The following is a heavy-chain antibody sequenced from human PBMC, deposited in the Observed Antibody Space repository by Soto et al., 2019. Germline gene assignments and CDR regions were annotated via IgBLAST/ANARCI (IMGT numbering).Heavy chain of an antibody. CDR2: INHSGST. CDR3: ASRTVNRPEFDY. CDR1: GGSFSGYY. V-gene: IGHV4-34*01. Sequence: QVQLQQWGAGLLKPSETLSLTCAVYGGSFSGYYWSWIRQPPGKGLGWIGEINHSGSTNYNPSLKSGVTISVDTSKNQFALKLSSVTAADTAVYYCASRTVNRPEFDYWGQGTLVTVSS. J-gene: IGHJ4*02. D-gene: IGHD4-17*01.